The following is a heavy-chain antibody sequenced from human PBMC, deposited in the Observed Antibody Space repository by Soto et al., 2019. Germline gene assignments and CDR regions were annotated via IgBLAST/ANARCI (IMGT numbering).Heavy chain of an antibody. Sequence: ETLSLTCAVYGGSFSGYYWSWIRQPPGKGLEWIGEINHSGSTNYNPSLKSRVTISVDTSKNQFSLKLSSVTAADTAVYYCARECLHTIVVVVAATRTGFDPWGQGTLDTVS. V-gene: IGHV4-34*01. D-gene: IGHD2-15*01. J-gene: IGHJ5*02. CDR1: GGSFSGYY. CDR2: INHSGST. CDR3: ARECLHTIVVVVAATRTGFDP.